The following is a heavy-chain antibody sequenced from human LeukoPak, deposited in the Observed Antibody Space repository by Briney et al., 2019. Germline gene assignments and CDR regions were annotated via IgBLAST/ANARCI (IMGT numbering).Heavy chain of an antibody. CDR3: ARALGGIVVDHLDY. CDR1: GGSVSSGSYY. CDR2: IYYSGST. Sequence: PSETLSLTCTVSGGSVSSGSYYWSWIRQPPGKGLEWIGYIYYSGSTNYNPSLKSRVTISVDTSKNQFSLKLSSVTAADTAVYYCARALGGIVVDHLDYWGQGTLVTVSS. J-gene: IGHJ4*02. D-gene: IGHD3-22*01. V-gene: IGHV4-61*01.